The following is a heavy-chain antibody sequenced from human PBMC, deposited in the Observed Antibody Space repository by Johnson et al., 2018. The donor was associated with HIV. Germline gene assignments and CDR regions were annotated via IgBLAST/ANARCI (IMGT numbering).Heavy chain of an antibody. CDR3: ARGRRIQLWLLADAFDI. CDR1: GFIFSNYP. CDR2: ISYDGSNK. D-gene: IGHD5-18*01. Sequence: QVQLVESGGGVVRPGRSLRLSCAASGFIFSNYPMHWVRQAPGKGLEWVAVISYDGSNKYYADSVKGRFTISRDNSKNTLYLQMNSLRAEDTAVYYCARGRRIQLWLLADAFDIWGQGTMVTVSS. J-gene: IGHJ3*02. V-gene: IGHV3-30*04.